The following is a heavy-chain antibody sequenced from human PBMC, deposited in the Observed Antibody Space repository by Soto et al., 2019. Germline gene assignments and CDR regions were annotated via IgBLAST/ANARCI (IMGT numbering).Heavy chain of an antibody. CDR2: ISSTSSYI. CDR1: GFTFSTYS. V-gene: IGHV3-21*01. J-gene: IGHJ4*02. D-gene: IGHD3-22*01. CDR3: VRDVNYYGSSGYRDY. Sequence: EVQLVESGGGLVKPGGSLRLSCAASGFTFSTYSLHWVRQAPGKGLEWVSSISSTSSYIYYEDSVKGRFTIYRDNAKNSLYLQMNSLRAEDTALYYCVRDVNYYGSSGYRDYWGQGTMVTVSS.